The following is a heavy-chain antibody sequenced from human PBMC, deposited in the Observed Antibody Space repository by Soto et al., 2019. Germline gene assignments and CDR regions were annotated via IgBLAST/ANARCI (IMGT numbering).Heavy chain of an antibody. CDR3: ARVGSDCSSTSCYLWATRFDP. CDR1: GGSISSGDYY. CDR2: IYYSGST. J-gene: IGHJ5*02. Sequence: PSETLSLTCTVSGGSISSGDYYWSRIRQPPGKGLEWIGYIYYSGSTYYNPSLKSRVTISVDTSKNQFSLKLSSVTAADTAVYYCARVGSDCSSTSCYLWATRFDPWGQGTLVTVSS. D-gene: IGHD2-2*01. V-gene: IGHV4-30-4*01.